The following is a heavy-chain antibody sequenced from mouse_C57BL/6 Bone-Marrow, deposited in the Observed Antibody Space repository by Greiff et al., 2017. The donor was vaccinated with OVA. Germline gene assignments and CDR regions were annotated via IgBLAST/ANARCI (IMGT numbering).Heavy chain of an antibody. V-gene: IGHV1-76*01. J-gene: IGHJ2*01. Sequence: VQLQQSGAELVRPGASVKLSCKASGYTFTDYYINWVKQRPGQGLEWIARIYPGRGNTYYNEKVKGKATLTAEKSSSTAYMQLSSLTAEDSAVYVWARPPNYYGSSWAGYWGQGTTLTVSS. CDR1: GYTFTDYY. CDR2: IYPGRGNT. D-gene: IGHD1-1*01. CDR3: ARPPNYYGSSWAGY.